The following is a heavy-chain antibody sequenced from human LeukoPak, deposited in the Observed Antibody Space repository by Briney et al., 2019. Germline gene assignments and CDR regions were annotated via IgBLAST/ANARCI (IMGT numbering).Heavy chain of an antibody. CDR2: MNSDGSSP. V-gene: IGHV3-74*01. CDR3: VTGGKRGRGTFYTPS. D-gene: IGHD1-26*01. Sequence: GGSLRLSCAASGFTFSTYWMHWVRQPPGKGLVWLSRMNSDGSSPTYVDSVKGRFTISRDNAKNTLYLQMNSLRAEDTAVYYCVTGGKRGRGTFYTPSWGQGTLVTVSS. J-gene: IGHJ4*02. CDR1: GFTFSTYW.